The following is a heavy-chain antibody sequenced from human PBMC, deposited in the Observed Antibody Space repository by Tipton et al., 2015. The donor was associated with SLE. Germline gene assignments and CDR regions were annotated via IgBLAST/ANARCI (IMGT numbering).Heavy chain of an antibody. J-gene: IGHJ4*02. D-gene: IGHD7-27*01. CDR1: GFTFSSYE. CDR3: AKDPNWGSGS. V-gene: IGHV3-48*03. Sequence: SLRLSCAASGFTFSSYEMNWVRQAPGKGLEWVSYISSSGSTIYYADSVKGRFTISRDNAKNSLYLQMSSLRAEDTGVYYCAKDPNWGSGSWGQGTLVTVSS. CDR2: ISSSGSTI.